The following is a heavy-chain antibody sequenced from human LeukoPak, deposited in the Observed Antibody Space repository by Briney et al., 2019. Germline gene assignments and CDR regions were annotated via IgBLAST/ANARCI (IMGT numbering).Heavy chain of an antibody. D-gene: IGHD6-19*01. CDR3: ARKLEQWLVAPGDY. Sequence: GGSLRLSYAASGFTFSSYSMNWVRQAPGKGLEWVSFISSGSSYKYYADSVKGRFTISRDNAKNSLYLQMNSLRAEDTAVYYCARKLEQWLVAPGDYWGQGTLVTVSS. J-gene: IGHJ4*02. CDR1: GFTFSSYS. V-gene: IGHV3-21*01. CDR2: ISSGSSYK.